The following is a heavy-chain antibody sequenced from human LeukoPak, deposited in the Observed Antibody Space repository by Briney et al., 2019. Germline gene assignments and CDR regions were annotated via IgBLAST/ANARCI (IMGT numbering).Heavy chain of an antibody. D-gene: IGHD6-6*01. J-gene: IGHJ2*01. V-gene: IGHV1-2*02. CDR1: GYTFTGYY. CDR2: INPNSGGT. CDR3: ARGPVIGGHSSSSAWYFDL. Sequence: ASVKVSCKASGYTFTGYYMHWVRQAPGQGLEWMGWINPNSGGTNYAQKFQGRVTMTRDTSISTAYMELSSLRSEDTAVYYCARGPVIGGHSSSSAWYFDLWGRGTLVTVSS.